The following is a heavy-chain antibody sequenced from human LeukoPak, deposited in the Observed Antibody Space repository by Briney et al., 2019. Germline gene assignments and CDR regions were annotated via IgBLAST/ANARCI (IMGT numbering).Heavy chain of an antibody. Sequence: PGGSLRLSCAASGFTFSSYCMNWVRQAPGKGLEWVSSISSSSSYIYYADSVKGRFTISRDNAKNSLYLQMNSLRAEDTAVYYCARDSGELLRYLDWLLYRTHFDYWGQGTLVTVSS. V-gene: IGHV3-21*01. CDR1: GFTFSSYC. CDR2: ISSSSSYI. D-gene: IGHD3-9*01. CDR3: ARDSGELLRYLDWLLYRTHFDY. J-gene: IGHJ4*02.